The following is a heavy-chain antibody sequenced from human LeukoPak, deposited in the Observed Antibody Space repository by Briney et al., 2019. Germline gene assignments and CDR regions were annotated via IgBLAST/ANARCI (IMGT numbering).Heavy chain of an antibody. CDR1: GDTFTSYG. CDR2: ISAYNGNT. Sequence: ASVSVSCKASGDTFTSYGISWVRQAPGQGLEWMGWISAYNGNTNYAQQLQGRVTMTTDTSTSTAYMELRSLRSDDTAVYYCARGGVSSGWYGSYFDYWGQGTLVTVSS. D-gene: IGHD6-19*01. J-gene: IGHJ4*02. CDR3: ARGGVSSGWYGSYFDY. V-gene: IGHV1-18*01.